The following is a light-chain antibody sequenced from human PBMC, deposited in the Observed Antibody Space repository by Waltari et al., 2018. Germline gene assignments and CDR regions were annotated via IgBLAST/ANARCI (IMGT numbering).Light chain of an antibody. Sequence: EIVLTQSPATLSLSPGERATLSCRTSHSIDNYLTGYQQKPGQSPSLLIFEASDRATGIPARFRGSGSGTDFTLTISSLEPEDFAVYYCQQRSSWPWTFGQGTKVEI. CDR1: HSIDNY. CDR3: QQRSSWPWT. V-gene: IGKV3-11*01. J-gene: IGKJ1*01. CDR2: EAS.